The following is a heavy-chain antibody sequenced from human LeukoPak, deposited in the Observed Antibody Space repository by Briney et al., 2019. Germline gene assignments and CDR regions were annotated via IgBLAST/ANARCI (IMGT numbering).Heavy chain of an antibody. Sequence: GGSLRLSCAASGFTFSIYAMSWVRQAPGKGLEWVSAISGSGGSTYYADSVKGLFTISRDNSKNTLYLQMNSLRAEDTAVYYCAKRGWVVPYDYWGQGTLVTVSS. CDR3: AKRGWVVPYDY. D-gene: IGHD2-2*01. V-gene: IGHV3-23*01. CDR1: GFTFSIYA. J-gene: IGHJ4*02. CDR2: ISGSGGST.